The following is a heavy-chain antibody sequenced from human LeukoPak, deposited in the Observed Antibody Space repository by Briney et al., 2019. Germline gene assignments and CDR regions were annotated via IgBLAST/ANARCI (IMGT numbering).Heavy chain of an antibody. D-gene: IGHD5-12*01. CDR1: GFTFSTHG. J-gene: IGHJ4*02. CDR2: MWHDGGRK. CDR3: ARDIGNSGFNLDY. V-gene: IGHV3-33*01. Sequence: PGRSLRLSCVVSGFTFSTHGFHWVRQAPGKGLEWVSVMWHDGGRKEYADSVRGRFTISRDNSNLYLQMNSLRAEDTAIYYCARDIGNSGFNLDYWGQGTPVTVSS.